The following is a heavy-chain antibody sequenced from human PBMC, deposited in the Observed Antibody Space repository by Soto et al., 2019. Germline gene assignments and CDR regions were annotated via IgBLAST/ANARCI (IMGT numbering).Heavy chain of an antibody. CDR2: IYYSGST. Sequence: QVQLQESGPGLVKPSQTLSLTCTVSGDSTSPGGYYWSWIRQHPGTGLEWIGYIYYSGSTYYNPSLKSRVTISVDTSKNQFSLKLSAVTAADQAVYYCARDVHFVDTSSRGGYYYYAIDVWGQGTAVTVSS. CDR3: ARDVHFVDTSSRGGYYYYAIDV. J-gene: IGHJ6*02. V-gene: IGHV4-31*03. CDR1: GDSTSPGGYY. D-gene: IGHD3-10*01.